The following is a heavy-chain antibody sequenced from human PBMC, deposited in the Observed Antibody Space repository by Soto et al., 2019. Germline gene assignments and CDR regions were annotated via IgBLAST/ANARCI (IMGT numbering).Heavy chain of an antibody. CDR2: ISAYNGNT. CDR3: NSGYSGYSNENDAFDI. J-gene: IGHJ3*02. V-gene: IGHV1-18*04. D-gene: IGHD5-12*01. Sequence: GASVKVSCKASGYTFTSYGISWVRQAPGQGLEWMGWISAYNGNTNYAQKLQGRVTMTTDTSTSTAYMELRSLRSDDTAVYYCNSGYSGYSNENDAFDIWGQGTMVTVSS. CDR1: GYTFTSYG.